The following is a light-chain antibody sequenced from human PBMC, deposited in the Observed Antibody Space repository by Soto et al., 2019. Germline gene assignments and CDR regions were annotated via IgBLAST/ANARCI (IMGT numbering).Light chain of an antibody. V-gene: IGKV1-17*01. CDR2: GAS. CDR3: LHLDSYPRT. J-gene: IGKJ1*01. Sequence: DIQMTQSPSSLSASVGDRVTITCRASQGIGNDLGWYQQKPGKAPKRLIYGASILQSGVPSRFSGSGSGTAFTLTISSLQPEDFATYYCLHLDSYPRTFGKGTKVEIK. CDR1: QGIGND.